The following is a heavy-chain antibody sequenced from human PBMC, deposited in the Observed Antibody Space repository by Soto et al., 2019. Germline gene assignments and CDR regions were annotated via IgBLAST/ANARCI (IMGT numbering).Heavy chain of an antibody. Sequence: VQLVQSGAEVKKPGSSVKVSCKTSGDSFGTFAINWIRQAPGRGLEWLGGGVPVFGTPNYAPDFQGRVTITADESANTSFMEVISLRSDDAAIHYCATTSRGYTAFFEFWGLGTLVIVSS. V-gene: IGHV1-69*12. J-gene: IGHJ4*02. CDR1: GDSFGTFA. CDR2: GVPVFGTP. D-gene: IGHD5-12*01. CDR3: ATTSRGYTAFFEF.